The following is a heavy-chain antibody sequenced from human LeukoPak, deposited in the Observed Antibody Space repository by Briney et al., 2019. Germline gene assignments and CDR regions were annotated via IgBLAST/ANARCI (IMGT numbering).Heavy chain of an antibody. D-gene: IGHD4-23*01. J-gene: IGHJ6*02. V-gene: IGHV1-8*01. CDR3: ARRGDGGIDFYYYYGMDV. CDR1: GYTFTSYD. CDR2: MNPNSGNT. Sequence: GASVKVSCKASGYTFTSYDINWVRQATGQGLEWMGWMNPNSGNTGYAQKFQGRVTMTRNTSISTAYMELSSLRSEDTAVYYCARRGDGGIDFYYYYGMDVWGQGTTVTVSS.